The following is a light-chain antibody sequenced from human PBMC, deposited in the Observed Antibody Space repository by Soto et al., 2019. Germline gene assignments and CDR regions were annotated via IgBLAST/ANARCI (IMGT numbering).Light chain of an antibody. V-gene: IGKV3-20*01. J-gene: IGKJ5*01. CDR1: QSVTSNY. CDR2: GVS. Sequence: DIVLTQSPGTLSLSPGERATLSCRASQSVTSNYLAWYQQKPGQAPRLLIYGVSSRATGIPDRFSGSGSGTAFTLTISRLEPEDFAVYYCQQYGSSRTFGQGTRLEIK. CDR3: QQYGSSRT.